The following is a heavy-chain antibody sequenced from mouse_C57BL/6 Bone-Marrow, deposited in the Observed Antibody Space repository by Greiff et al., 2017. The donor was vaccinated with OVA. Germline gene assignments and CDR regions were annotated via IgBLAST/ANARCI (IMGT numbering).Heavy chain of an antibody. CDR3: ARCGYYLAWFAY. J-gene: IGHJ3*01. Sequence: QVQLKQPGAELVKPGASVKMSCKASGYTFTSYWITWVKQRPGQGLAWIGDIYPGSGSTNYNEKFKSKATLTVDTSSSTAYMQLSSLTSEDSAVYYCARCGYYLAWFAYWGQGTLVTVSA. V-gene: IGHV1-55*01. CDR2: IYPGSGST. D-gene: IGHD2-3*01. CDR1: GYTFTSYW.